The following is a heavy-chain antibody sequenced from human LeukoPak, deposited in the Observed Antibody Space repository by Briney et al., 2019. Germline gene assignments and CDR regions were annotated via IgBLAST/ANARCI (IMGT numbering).Heavy chain of an antibody. CDR3: ARDYGSYYFDY. D-gene: IGHD4-17*01. J-gene: IGHJ4*02. CDR1: GGSISSSSYY. V-gene: IGHV4-39*02. Sequence: SETLSLTCTVSGGSISSSSYYWGWIRQPPGKGLEWIGTIYYSGSTSYCPSLKSRVTISVDTSKNQFPLKLSSVTAADTAVYYCARDYGSYYFDYWGQGTLVTVSS. CDR2: IYYSGST.